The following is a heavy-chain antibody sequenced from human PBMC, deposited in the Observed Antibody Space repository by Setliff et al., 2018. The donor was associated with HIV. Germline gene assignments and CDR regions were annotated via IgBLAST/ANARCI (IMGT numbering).Heavy chain of an antibody. V-gene: IGHV3-30*04. CDR1: GFIFDSYT. CDR3: ARDPKYYYGSGRGFDY. CDR2: ISYDGNDK. Sequence: GGSLRLSCAASGFIFDSYTLHWVRQTPGKGLEWVAVISYDGNDKYYGDSVKGRFTVSRDNSNSTLYLQMSSLRAEDTAVYYCARDPKYYYGSGRGFDYWGQGTQVTVSS. J-gene: IGHJ4*02. D-gene: IGHD3-10*01.